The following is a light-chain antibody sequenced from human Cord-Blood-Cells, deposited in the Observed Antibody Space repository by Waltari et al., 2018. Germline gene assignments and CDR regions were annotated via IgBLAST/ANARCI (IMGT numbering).Light chain of an antibody. CDR2: EVM. J-gene: IGLJ1*01. CDR1: SSDVGGYNY. Sequence: QSALTQPASVSGSPGQSITISCTGTSSDVGGYNYVSWNQQHPGKAPKLMIYEVMNRRSWGSNRVSGSKSGNTTALTISGLQAEDEADYYCSSYTSSSTLVFGTGTKVTVL. CDR3: SSYTSSSTLV. V-gene: IGLV2-14*01.